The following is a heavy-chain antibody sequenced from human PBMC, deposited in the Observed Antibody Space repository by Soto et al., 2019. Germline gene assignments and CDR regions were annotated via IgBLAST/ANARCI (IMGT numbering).Heavy chain of an antibody. D-gene: IGHD4-17*01. Sequence: QVQLQESGPGLVKPSGTLSLTCAVSSGSISSSNWWSWVRQPPGKGLEWIGESYHSGSTNYNPSLKSRVTISVAKSKNQFSLKLSSVTAADTAVYYCAREATTTVTKAWFDPWGQGTLVTVSS. CDR1: SGSISSSNW. CDR2: SYHSGST. CDR3: AREATTTVTKAWFDP. V-gene: IGHV4-4*02. J-gene: IGHJ5*02.